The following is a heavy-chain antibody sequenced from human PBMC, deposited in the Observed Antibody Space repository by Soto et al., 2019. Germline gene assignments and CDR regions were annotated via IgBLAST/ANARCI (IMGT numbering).Heavy chain of an antibody. V-gene: IGHV3-30*18. CDR1: GFTLSSYA. J-gene: IGHJ6*02. Sequence: GGSLRLSCAVSGFTLSSYAIHWVRQAPGKGLEWVAVISYDGSNKYYADSVKGRFTISRDNSKNTLYLQLNSLRAEGTAVYYCAKDRAPSNSYYYGMDVWGQGTTVTVSS. CDR2: ISYDGSNK. CDR3: AKDRAPSNSYYYGMDV.